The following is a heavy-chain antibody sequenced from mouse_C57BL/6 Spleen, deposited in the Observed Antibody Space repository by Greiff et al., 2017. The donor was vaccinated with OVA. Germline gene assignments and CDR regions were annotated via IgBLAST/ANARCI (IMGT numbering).Heavy chain of an antibody. CDR3: ARQYYDYVSYWYFDV. J-gene: IGHJ1*03. CDR2: ISNGGGST. D-gene: IGHD2-4*01. CDR1: GFTFSDYY. V-gene: IGHV5-12*01. Sequence: EVMLVESGGGLVQPGGSLKLSCAASGFTFSDYYMYWVRQTPEKRLEWVAYISNGGGSTYYPDTVKGRFTISRDNAKNTLYLQMSRLKSEDTAMYYCARQYYDYVSYWYFDVWGTGTTVTVSS.